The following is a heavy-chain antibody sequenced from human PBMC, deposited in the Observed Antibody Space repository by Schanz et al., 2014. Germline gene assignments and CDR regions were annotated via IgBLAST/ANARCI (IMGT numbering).Heavy chain of an antibody. CDR2: IASGGSHT. V-gene: IGHV3-23*01. J-gene: IGHJ6*02. CDR3: ARRITGTHHNPYYHGMDV. Sequence: EVQLLESGGALEQPGGSLRLSCAASGITFSDYAMSWVRQAPGKGLEWVSTIASGGSHTFYADSVKGRFTTSRDNSKNTMYLQMNSLRVEDTAVYYCARRITGTHHNPYYHGMDVWGQGTMVTVSS. D-gene: IGHD1-20*01. CDR1: GITFSDYA.